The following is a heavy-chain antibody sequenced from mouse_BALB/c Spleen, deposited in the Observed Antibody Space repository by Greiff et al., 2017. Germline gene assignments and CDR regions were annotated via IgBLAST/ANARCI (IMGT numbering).Heavy chain of an antibody. CDR3: ARNLLLYYAMDY. J-gene: IGHJ4*01. CDR1: GFSLTSYG. CDR2: IWSGGST. D-gene: IGHD1-1*01. V-gene: IGHV2-2*02. Sequence: VKLQESGPGLVQPSQSLSITCTVSGFSLTSYGVHWVRQSPGKGLEWLGVIWSGGSTDYNAAFISRLSISKDNSKSQVFFKMNSLQANDTAIYYCARNLLLYYAMDYWGQGTSVTVSS.